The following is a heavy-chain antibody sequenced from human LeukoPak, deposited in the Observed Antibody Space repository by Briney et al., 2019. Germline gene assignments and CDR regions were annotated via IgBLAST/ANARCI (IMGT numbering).Heavy chain of an antibody. CDR1: GFTFSSYA. J-gene: IGHJ4*02. Sequence: GRSLRLSCAASGFTFSSYAMHWVRQAPGKGLEWVAVISYDGSNKYYADSVKGRFTISRDNSKNTLYLQMNSLRAEDTAVYYCARDPVTAIGYFDYWRQGTLVTVSS. CDR2: ISYDGSNK. V-gene: IGHV3-30*04. CDR3: ARDPVTAIGYFDY. D-gene: IGHD2-21*02.